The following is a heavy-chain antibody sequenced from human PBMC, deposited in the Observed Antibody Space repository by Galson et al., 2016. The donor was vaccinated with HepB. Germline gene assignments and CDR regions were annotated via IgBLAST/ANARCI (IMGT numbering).Heavy chain of an antibody. Sequence: LSLTCAVSGGFISSGGYIWSWIRQPPGKGLEWIGSIYQTGSTYYNPSLKSRVTISVDRSKNQFSLKLDSVTAADTAVCYCARGVGYGLYYFDYWGQGTLVTVSS. CDR2: IYQTGST. J-gene: IGHJ4*02. V-gene: IGHV4-30-2*01. D-gene: IGHD5-18*01. CDR1: GGFISSGGYI. CDR3: ARGVGYGLYYFDY.